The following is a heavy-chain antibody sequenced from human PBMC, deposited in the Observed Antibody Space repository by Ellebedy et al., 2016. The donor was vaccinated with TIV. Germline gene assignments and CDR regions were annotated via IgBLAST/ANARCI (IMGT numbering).Heavy chain of an antibody. Sequence: GESLKISCGTYGFTFSNYWMTWVRQAPGKGLEWVANIKQDGSEKYYVDSVKGRFSISRDNTKNSLYLQMNSLTDEDTAVFYCARDQYGGSSGRRGLSDYWGQGTLVTISS. V-gene: IGHV3-7*01. CDR3: ARDQYGGSSGRRGLSDY. CDR2: IKQDGSEK. D-gene: IGHD4-23*01. J-gene: IGHJ4*02. CDR1: GFTFSNYW.